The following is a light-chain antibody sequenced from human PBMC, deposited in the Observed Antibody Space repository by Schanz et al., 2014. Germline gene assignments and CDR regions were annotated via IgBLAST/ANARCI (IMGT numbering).Light chain of an antibody. CDR3: QQYGSSRGS. Sequence: ETVLTQSPGALSLSPGERATLSCRASQTVSSSYLAWYQQKPGQAPRLLIYGASSRATGIPDRFSGSGSVTDFTLTITRLEPEDFAVYYCQQYGSSRGSFGQGTKLEIK. CDR1: QTVSSSY. CDR2: GAS. V-gene: IGKV3-20*01. J-gene: IGKJ2*04.